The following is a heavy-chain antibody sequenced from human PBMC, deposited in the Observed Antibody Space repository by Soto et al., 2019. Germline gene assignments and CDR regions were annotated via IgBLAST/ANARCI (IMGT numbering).Heavy chain of an antibody. CDR1: GFTFSTYG. J-gene: IGHJ4*02. Sequence: QVQLVESGGGVVQPGRSLRLSCAASGFTFSTYGMHWVRQAPGKGLEWVAVMWHEGSNKYYTDSVKGRFTISRDNSKNTLYLQMNSLRAEDMAVYYCARDPPEDSGGYFAFDYWGQGTLVTVSS. V-gene: IGHV3-33*01. D-gene: IGHD3-22*01. CDR3: ARDPPEDSGGYFAFDY. CDR2: MWHEGSNK.